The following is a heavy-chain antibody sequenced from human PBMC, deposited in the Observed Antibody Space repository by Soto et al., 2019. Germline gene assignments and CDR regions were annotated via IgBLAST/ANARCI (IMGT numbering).Heavy chain of an antibody. CDR2: ISAYNGNK. CDR1: GYTFTSYG. D-gene: IGHD1-26*01. Sequence: QVQLVQSGHEVKKPGASVKVSCKASGYTFTSYGISWVRQAPGQGLEWMGWISAYNGNKNYAQKLQGRVTMTTDTSTSTAYRELRSLRSDDTAVYYCASGVGWEPLDYWGQGTLVTVSS. J-gene: IGHJ4*02. CDR3: ASGVGWEPLDY. V-gene: IGHV1-18*01.